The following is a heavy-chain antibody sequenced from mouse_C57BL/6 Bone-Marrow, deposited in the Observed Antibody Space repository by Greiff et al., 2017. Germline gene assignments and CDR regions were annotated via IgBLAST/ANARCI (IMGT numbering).Heavy chain of an antibody. Sequence: DVQLVESGGDLVKPGGSLKLSCAASGFTFSSYGMSWVRQTPDKRLEWVATISSGGSYTYYPDSVKGRFTISRDNAKNTLYLQMSSLKSEDTARFYGARQRDSSGGVAYWGQGTLVTVSS. D-gene: IGHD3-2*02. CDR1: GFTFSSYG. CDR3: ARQRDSSGGVAY. CDR2: ISSGGSYT. V-gene: IGHV5-6*01. J-gene: IGHJ3*01.